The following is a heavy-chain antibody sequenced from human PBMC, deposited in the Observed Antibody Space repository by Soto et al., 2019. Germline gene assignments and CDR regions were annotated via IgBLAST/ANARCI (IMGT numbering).Heavy chain of an antibody. V-gene: IGHV3-48*01. CDR3: AREYCSSTSCLNWFDP. J-gene: IGHJ5*02. D-gene: IGHD2-2*01. CDR1: GFTFSSYS. CDR2: ISSSSSTI. Sequence: PGGSLRLSCAASGFTFSSYSMNWVRQAPGKGLEWVSCISSSSSTIYYADSVKGRFTISRDNAKNSLYLQMNSLRAEDTAVYYCAREYCSSTSCLNWFDPWGQGTLVTVSS.